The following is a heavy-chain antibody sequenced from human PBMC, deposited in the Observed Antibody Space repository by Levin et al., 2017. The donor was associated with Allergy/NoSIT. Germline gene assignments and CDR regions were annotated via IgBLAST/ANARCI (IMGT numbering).Heavy chain of an antibody. D-gene: IGHD2-8*01. CDR3: ARDSRYCTDVGCRGDAFDV. V-gene: IGHV3-7*01. J-gene: IGHJ3*01. CDR1: RFTFTDYW. CDR2: IKEDGSEK. Sequence: GGSLRLSCAASRFTFTDYWMSWVRQAPGKGPEWVANIKEDGSEKYYLDSVKGRFTISRDNTKKSLYLQMNSLRAEDTAVYYCARDSRYCTDVGCRGDAFDVWGQGTMVTVSS.